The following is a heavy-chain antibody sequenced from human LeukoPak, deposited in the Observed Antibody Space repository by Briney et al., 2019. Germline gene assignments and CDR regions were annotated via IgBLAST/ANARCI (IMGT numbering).Heavy chain of an antibody. J-gene: IGHJ4*02. CDR2: IYYSGST. CDR3: ARRYSTRLCYFDY. CDR1: GGSLKSYY. V-gene: IGHV4-59*08. D-gene: IGHD6-13*01. Sequence: SETLSLTCSVSGGSLKSYYWSWIRQPPGKGLEWIGYIYYSGSTNYNPSLKSRVTISVDTSKNQFSLKLSSVTAADTAVYYCARRYSTRLCYFDYWGQGTLVTVSS.